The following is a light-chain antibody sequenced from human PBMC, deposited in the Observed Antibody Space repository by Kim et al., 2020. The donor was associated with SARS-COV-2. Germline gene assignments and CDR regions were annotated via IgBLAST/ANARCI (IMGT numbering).Light chain of an antibody. Sequence: SSELTQDPAVSVALGQTVRITCQGDSLRSYYASWYQQKPGQAPVLVIYGKNNRPSGIPDRFSGSSSGNTASLTITGAPAEDEAAYYCNSRDSSGNHRGVV. CDR2: GKN. V-gene: IGLV3-19*01. J-gene: IGLJ2*01. CDR3: NSRDSSGNHRGVV. CDR1: SLRSYY.